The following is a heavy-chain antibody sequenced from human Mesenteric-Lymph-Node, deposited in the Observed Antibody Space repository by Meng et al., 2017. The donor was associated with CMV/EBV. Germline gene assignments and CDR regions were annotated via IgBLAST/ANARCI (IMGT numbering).Heavy chain of an antibody. D-gene: IGHD1-14*01. J-gene: IGHJ6*02. CDR2: IYPGDSNT. Sequence: KVSCKGSGNSFTNYWVGWVRQRPGKGLEWMGIIYPGDSNTRYSPSFQGQVTISADKSISTAYLQWSSLKASDTAMYYCAGYKTFGLDVWGQGTSVTVSS. V-gene: IGHV5-51*01. CDR3: AGYKTFGLDV. CDR1: GNSFTNYW.